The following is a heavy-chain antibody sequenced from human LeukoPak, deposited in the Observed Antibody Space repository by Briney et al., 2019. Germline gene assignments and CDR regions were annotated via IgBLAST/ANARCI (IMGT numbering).Heavy chain of an antibody. Sequence: PGGSLRLSCAASGFTFSNYWMNWVRQAPGKGLEWVANIKQDGSEKYYVDSVKGRFTISRDNAKNSLYLQMNSLRAEDTAVYYCARDQYYYDSSGYGYYFDYWGQGTLVTVSS. CDR1: GFTFSNYW. CDR3: ARDQYYYDSSGYGYYFDY. V-gene: IGHV3-7*01. D-gene: IGHD3-22*01. CDR2: IKQDGSEK. J-gene: IGHJ4*02.